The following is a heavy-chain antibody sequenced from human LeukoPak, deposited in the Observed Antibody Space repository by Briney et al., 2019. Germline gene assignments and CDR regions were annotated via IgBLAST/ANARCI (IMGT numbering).Heavy chain of an antibody. J-gene: IGHJ5*02. CDR1: GGSISSSSYY. V-gene: IGHV4-39*01. CDR3: ARHDGSSSRSRWFDP. Sequence: SETLSLTCTVSGGSISSSSYYWGWICQPPGKGLEWIGSIYYSGSTYYNPSLKSRVTISVDTSKNQFSLKLSSVTAADTAVYYCARHDGSSSRSRWFDPWGQGTLVTVSS. CDR2: IYYSGST. D-gene: IGHD6-13*01.